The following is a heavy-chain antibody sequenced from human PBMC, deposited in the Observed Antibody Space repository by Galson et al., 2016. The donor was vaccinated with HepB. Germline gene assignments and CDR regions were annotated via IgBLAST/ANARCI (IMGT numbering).Heavy chain of an antibody. J-gene: IGHJ4*02. D-gene: IGHD6-13*01. CDR2: ISGSGDIT. Sequence: SLRLSCAGTGFTFSTYAMSWVRQAPGKRLEWVSAISGSGDITYYADSVKGRFSISRDNSKNTLYLQMSSLTAEDTAVYYCAKWSDAAATYWGQGALVTVSS. CDR3: AKWSDAAATY. V-gene: IGHV3-23*01. CDR1: GFTFSTYA.